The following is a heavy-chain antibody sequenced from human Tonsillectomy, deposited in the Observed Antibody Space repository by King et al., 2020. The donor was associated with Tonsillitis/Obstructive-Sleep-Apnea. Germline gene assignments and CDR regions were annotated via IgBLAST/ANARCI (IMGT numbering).Heavy chain of an antibody. V-gene: IGHV1-18*01. CDR1: GYTFTNFG. D-gene: IGHD2-2*01. CDR2: ISAYNGNT. J-gene: IGHJ4*02. Sequence: VQLVESGAEVKKPGASVKVSCKASGYTFTNFGISWVRQAPGQGLEWMGWISAYNGNTNYAQRLKGRITLSTDTSTSTAYMELKSLRSDDTAVYYCAREWGGHRLLEANTIDFWGQGTLVAISS. CDR3: AREWGGHRLLEANTIDF.